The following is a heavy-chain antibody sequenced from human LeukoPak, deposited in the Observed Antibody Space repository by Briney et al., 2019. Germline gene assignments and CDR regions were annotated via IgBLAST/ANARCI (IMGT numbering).Heavy chain of an antibody. CDR3: ARGYSSGWTFDY. CDR2: IRYDGSNK. V-gene: IGHV3-30*02. Sequence: GGSLRLSCAASGFTFSSYGMHWVRQAPGKGLEWVAFIRYDGSNKYYADSVKGRFTISRDNSKNTLYLQMNSLRAEDTALYYCARGYSSGWTFDYWGQGTLVTVSS. CDR1: GFTFSSYG. D-gene: IGHD6-19*01. J-gene: IGHJ4*02.